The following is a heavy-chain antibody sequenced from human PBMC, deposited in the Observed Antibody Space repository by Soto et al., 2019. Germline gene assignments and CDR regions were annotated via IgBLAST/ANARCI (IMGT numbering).Heavy chain of an antibody. CDR1: EYSFGDYY. V-gene: IGHV1-2*02. CDR2: INLNDGGT. D-gene: IGHD2-2*01. J-gene: IGHJ5*02. CDR3: VRDAPSHQSILDL. Sequence: ASVKVSCKTSEYSFGDYYLHWVRQAPEQGLEWMGWINLNDGGTNSPRKFQGRLTMTRDKSITTVYMELSRLRSDDTAVYFCVRDAPSHQSILDLWAPGTLVTVYS.